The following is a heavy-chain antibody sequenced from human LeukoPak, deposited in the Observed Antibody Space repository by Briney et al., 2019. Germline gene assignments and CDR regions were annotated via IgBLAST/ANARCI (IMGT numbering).Heavy chain of an antibody. V-gene: IGHV4-61*01. J-gene: IGHJ4*02. Sequence: SETLSLTCTVFGGSVSSGSYYWSWIRQPPGKGLEWIGYIYYSGSTNYNPSLKSRVTISVDTSKNQFSLKLSSVTAADTAVYYCARVGETIAVALEYYFDYWGQGTLVTVSS. CDR1: GGSVSSGSYY. CDR2: IYYSGST. D-gene: IGHD6-19*01. CDR3: ARVGETIAVALEYYFDY.